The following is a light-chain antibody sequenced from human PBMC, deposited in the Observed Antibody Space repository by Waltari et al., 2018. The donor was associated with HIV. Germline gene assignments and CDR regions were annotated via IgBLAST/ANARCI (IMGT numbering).Light chain of an antibody. CDR2: RDN. CDR1: SFNIGRNF. V-gene: IGLV1-47*01. Sequence: QSVLTQQPSASGTPGQRVTIPCSGSSFNIGRNFVSWYQQLPRTAPKVLIFRDNQRPSGVPDRFSGSKSGASASLAISGLRSEYEADYYCAAWDDSLRGSYVFGPGTKVTVL. J-gene: IGLJ1*01. CDR3: AAWDDSLRGSYV.